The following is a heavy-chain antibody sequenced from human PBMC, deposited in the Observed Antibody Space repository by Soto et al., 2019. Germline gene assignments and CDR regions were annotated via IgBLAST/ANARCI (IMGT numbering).Heavy chain of an antibody. CDR3: AREGRVVPAALDY. Sequence: QVQLQESGPGLVKPSQTLSLTCTVSGGSISSGGYYWSWIRQHPGKGLEWIGYIYYSGSTYYNPSLKSRVTISVDTSKNQCSLKLSSVTAADTAVYYCAREGRVVPAALDYWGQGTLVTVSS. V-gene: IGHV4-31*03. J-gene: IGHJ4*02. CDR2: IYYSGST. CDR1: GGSISSGGYY. D-gene: IGHD2-2*01.